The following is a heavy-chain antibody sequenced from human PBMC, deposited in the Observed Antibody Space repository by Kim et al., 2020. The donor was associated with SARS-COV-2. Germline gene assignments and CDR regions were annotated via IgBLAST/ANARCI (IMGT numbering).Heavy chain of an antibody. CDR3: AREDPPSGCHHYAMDV. J-gene: IGHJ6*01. CDR1: GFTFSDYV. V-gene: IGHV3-21*01. Sequence: GGSLRLSCAASGFTFSDYVMNWVRQAPGGGLEWVSSISANSCYIYYADSVKGRFTVSRDNSKNLLFLEVDGLTAEDAAVYYCAREDPPSGCHHYAMDVWG. CDR2: ISANSCYI. D-gene: IGHD3-22*01.